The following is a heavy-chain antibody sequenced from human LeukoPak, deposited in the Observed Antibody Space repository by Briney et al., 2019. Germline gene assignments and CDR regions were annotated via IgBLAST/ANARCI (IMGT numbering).Heavy chain of an antibody. Sequence: GRSLRLSCSASGFTFDDHAMHWVRQAPGKGLEWVAGISWNSGIIDYADSVKGRFTISRDNAKSSLYLQMNSLRPEVTAFYYCAKDRLFLHDALDIWGQGTMVTVSS. CDR1: GFTFDDHA. D-gene: IGHD2-21*01. V-gene: IGHV3-9*01. CDR2: ISWNSGII. CDR3: AKDRLFLHDALDI. J-gene: IGHJ3*02.